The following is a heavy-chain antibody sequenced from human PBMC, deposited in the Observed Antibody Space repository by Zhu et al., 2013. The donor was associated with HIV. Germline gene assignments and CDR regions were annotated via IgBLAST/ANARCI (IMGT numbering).Heavy chain of an antibody. V-gene: IGHV1-18*04. D-gene: IGHD1-1*01. CDR1: GYTFSDYY. J-gene: IGHJ5*02. Sequence: LVQSGAEVKNPGASVKVSCKASGYTFSDYYMQWVRQAPGQGLEWMGWISAYNGNTNYAQKLQGRVTMTTDTSTSTAYMELRSLRSDDTAVYYCASGILTPYDPWGQGTLVTVSS. CDR2: ISAYNGNT. CDR3: ASGILTPYDP.